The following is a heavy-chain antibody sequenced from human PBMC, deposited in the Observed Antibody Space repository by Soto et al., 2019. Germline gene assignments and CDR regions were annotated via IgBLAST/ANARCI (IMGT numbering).Heavy chain of an antibody. CDR2: IIPISGAA. CDR3: ARDMTRTVVPYFDF. J-gene: IGHJ4*02. CDR1: GGTFSNYV. D-gene: IGHD1-7*01. V-gene: IGHV1-69*06. Sequence: GASVKVSCKASGGTFSNYVVNWVRQAPGQGLEWMGRIIPISGAANYAQKFQGRVTITADKSTSTSYMELSSLRSEDTAVYYCARDMTRTVVPYFDFWGQGTLVTSPQ.